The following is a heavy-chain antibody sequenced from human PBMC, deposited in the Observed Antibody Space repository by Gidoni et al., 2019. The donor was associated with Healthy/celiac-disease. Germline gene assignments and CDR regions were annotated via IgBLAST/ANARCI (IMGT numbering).Heavy chain of an antibody. J-gene: IGHJ6*03. CDR3: AKGGSSSPEDYYYYMDV. V-gene: IGHV3-30*02. CDR2: IRYDGSNK. D-gene: IGHD6-13*01. Sequence: QVQLVESGGGVVQPGGSLRLSCPASGFTFSTYGMHWVRQAPGKGLEWVAFIRYDGSNKYYADSVKGRFTISRDNSKNTLYLQMNSLRAEDTAVYYCAKGGSSSPEDYYYYMDVWGKGTTVTVSS. CDR1: GFTFSTYG.